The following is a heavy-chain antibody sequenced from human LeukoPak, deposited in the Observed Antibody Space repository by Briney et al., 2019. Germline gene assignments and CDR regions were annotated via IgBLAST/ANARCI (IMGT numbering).Heavy chain of an antibody. D-gene: IGHD4-17*01. V-gene: IGHV4-59*12. CDR1: GDSISNYY. CDR3: ARATGDDYGDYGMDV. J-gene: IGHJ6*02. CDR2: IYYSGST. Sequence: SETLSLTCTVSGDSISNYYWSWIRQPPGKGLEWIGYIYYSGSTNYNPSLKSRVTISVDKSKNQFSLKLSSVTAADTAVYYCARATGDDYGDYGMDVWGQGTTVTVSS.